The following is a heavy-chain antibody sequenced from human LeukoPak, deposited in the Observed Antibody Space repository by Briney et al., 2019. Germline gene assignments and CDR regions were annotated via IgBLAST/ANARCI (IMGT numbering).Heavy chain of an antibody. J-gene: IGHJ3*02. D-gene: IGHD6-19*01. V-gene: IGHV1-24*01. CDR2: FDPEDGET. Sequence: ASVKVSCKVSGYTLTELSMHGVRQAPGKGLEWMGGFDPEDGETIYAQRFQGRVTMTEDTSTDTAYMELSSLRSEDTAVYYCATWGAKDSSGWGYAFDIWGQGTMVTVSS. CDR3: ATWGAKDSSGWGYAFDI. CDR1: GYTLTELS.